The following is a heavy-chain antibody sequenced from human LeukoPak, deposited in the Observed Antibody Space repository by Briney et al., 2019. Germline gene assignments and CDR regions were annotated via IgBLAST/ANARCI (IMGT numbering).Heavy chain of an antibody. V-gene: IGHV3-74*01. J-gene: IGHJ4*02. Sequence: PGGSLRLSCAASGFTFSSYWMHWVRQAPGKGLVWVSRINSDGSTTNYADSVKGRFTISRDNAKNTLYLQMNSLRAEDTAVYYCSNQIWLGELFAHYWGQGTLVTVSS. CDR1: GFTFSSYW. CDR3: SNQIWLGELFAHY. D-gene: IGHD3-10*01. CDR2: INSDGSTT.